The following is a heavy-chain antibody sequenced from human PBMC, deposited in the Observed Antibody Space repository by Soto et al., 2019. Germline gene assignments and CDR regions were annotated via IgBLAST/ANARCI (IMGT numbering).Heavy chain of an antibody. CDR2: LKPDNGGT. V-gene: IGHV1-2*02. CDR1: GYTFTGHY. Sequence: QVQLVQSGAEVTPPGDSVKVSCKASGYTFTGHYMHWVRQVSGRRLEFLGWLKPDNGGTYYAPKFQGRVTFTRDTSNTIAYMEMSGLHSDDTAVYFCARDLCPLGSGSPCPTFGMDVWGQGTTVAVTS. D-gene: IGHD3-10*01. CDR3: ARDLCPLGSGSPCPTFGMDV. J-gene: IGHJ6*02.